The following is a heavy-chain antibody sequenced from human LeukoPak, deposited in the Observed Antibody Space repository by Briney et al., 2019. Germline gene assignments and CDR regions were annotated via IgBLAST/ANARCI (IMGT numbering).Heavy chain of an antibody. Sequence: ASVKVSCKASGYTFTSYYMHWVRQAPGQGLEWMGWINPNSGGTNYAQKFQGWVTMTRDTSISTAYMELSRLRSDDTAVYYCARGAATVVTLAYYYGMDVWGQGTTVTVSS. CDR1: GYTFTSYY. D-gene: IGHD4-23*01. CDR2: INPNSGGT. V-gene: IGHV1-2*04. J-gene: IGHJ6*02. CDR3: ARGAATVVTLAYYYGMDV.